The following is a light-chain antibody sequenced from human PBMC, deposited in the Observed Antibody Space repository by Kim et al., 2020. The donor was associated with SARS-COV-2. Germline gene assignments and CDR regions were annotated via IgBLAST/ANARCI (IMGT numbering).Light chain of an antibody. Sequence: VALGRRVRLNCRGDRLGFYYESGYQQKRGQAPMLVMYGKNNRPSGIPDRFSGSSSGSTASLTITGAQAEDEADYYCDSRDNSGNQFGGGTKLTVL. CDR2: GKN. CDR1: RLGFYY. V-gene: IGLV3-19*01. J-gene: IGLJ3*02. CDR3: DSRDNSGNQ.